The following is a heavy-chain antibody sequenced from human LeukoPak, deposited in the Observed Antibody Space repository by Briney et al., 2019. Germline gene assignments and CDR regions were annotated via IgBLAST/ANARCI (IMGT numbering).Heavy chain of an antibody. V-gene: IGHV4-31*03. J-gene: IGHJ6*03. D-gene: IGHD3-3*01. CDR2: IYYSGST. CDR3: ARDAIFGVVGHNYYYMDV. CDR1: GGSISSGGYY. Sequence: SETLSLTCTVSGGSISSGGYYWSWIRQHPGKGLEWIGYIYYSGSTYYNPSLKSRVTISVDTSKNQFSLKLSSVTAADTAVYYCARDAIFGVVGHNYYYMDVWGKGTTVTVSS.